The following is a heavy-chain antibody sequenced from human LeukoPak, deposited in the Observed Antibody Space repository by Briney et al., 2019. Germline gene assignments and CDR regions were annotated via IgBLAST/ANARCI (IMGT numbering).Heavy chain of an antibody. J-gene: IGHJ4*02. V-gene: IGHV5-10-1*01. Sequence: KVSCKASGGTLSTYSISWVRQMPGKGLEWMGRIDPSDSYTNYSPSFQGHVTISADKSISTAYLQWSSLKASDTAMYYCARHGSGSYYYFDYWGQGTLVTVSS. CDR2: IDPSDSYT. D-gene: IGHD3-10*01. CDR3: ARHGSGSYYYFDY. CDR1: GGTLSTYS.